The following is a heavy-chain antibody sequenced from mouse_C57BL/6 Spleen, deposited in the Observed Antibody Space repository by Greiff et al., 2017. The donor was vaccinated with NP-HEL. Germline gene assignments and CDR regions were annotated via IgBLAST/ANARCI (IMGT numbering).Heavy chain of an antibody. D-gene: IGHD2-5*01. V-gene: IGHV1-69*01. CDR1: GYTFTSYW. J-gene: IGHJ2*01. Sequence: QVQLQQPGAELVMPGASVKLSCKASGYTFTSYWMHWVKQRPGQGLEWIGEIDPSDSYTNYNQKFKGKSTLTVDKSSSTAYMQLSSLTSEDSAVYYCARGVYYSNGSFDYWGQGTTLTVSS. CDR3: ARGVYYSNGSFDY. CDR2: IDPSDSYT.